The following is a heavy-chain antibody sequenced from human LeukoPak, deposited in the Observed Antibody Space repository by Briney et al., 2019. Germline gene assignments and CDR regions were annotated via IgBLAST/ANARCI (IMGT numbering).Heavy chain of an antibody. CDR3: ASFSDGKDSDFDH. CDR2: IYLGDSDT. J-gene: IGHJ4*02. Sequence: GESLKISCKGSGYNFTNYWIGWVRQMPGKGLEWMGIIYLGDSDTRYSPSFQGQVTISADKSISTAFLQWSSLKASDTAMYYCASFSDGKDSDFDHWGQGTLVTVSS. V-gene: IGHV5-51*01. D-gene: IGHD4-23*01. CDR1: GYNFTNYW.